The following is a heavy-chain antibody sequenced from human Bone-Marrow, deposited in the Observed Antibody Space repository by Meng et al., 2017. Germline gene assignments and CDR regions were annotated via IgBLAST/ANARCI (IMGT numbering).Heavy chain of an antibody. CDR1: GFTFSNAY. Sequence: GESLKISCEGSGFTFSNAYMTWVRQVPGKRLEWVGRIKSKPDGETIDYAAPVKGRFTISRDDSKNTVYLQMNSLKTEDTAVYYCTTDGYYYDSSGSTYWGQGTLVTVSS. V-gene: IGHV3-15*01. D-gene: IGHD3-22*01. J-gene: IGHJ4*02. CDR2: IKSKPDGETI. CDR3: TTDGYYYDSSGSTY.